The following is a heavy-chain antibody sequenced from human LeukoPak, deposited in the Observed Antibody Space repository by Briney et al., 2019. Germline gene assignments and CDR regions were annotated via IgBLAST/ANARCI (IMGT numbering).Heavy chain of an antibody. CDR3: ARTIAAAGTPPFDY. CDR2: INHSGST. D-gene: IGHD6-13*01. J-gene: IGHJ4*02. Sequence: SETLSLTCTVSGGSISSYYWSWIRQPPGKGLEWIGEINHSGSTNYNPSLKSRVTISVDTSKNQFSLKLSSVTAADTAVYYCARTIAAAGTPPFDYWGQGTLVTVSS. CDR1: GGSISSYY. V-gene: IGHV4-34*01.